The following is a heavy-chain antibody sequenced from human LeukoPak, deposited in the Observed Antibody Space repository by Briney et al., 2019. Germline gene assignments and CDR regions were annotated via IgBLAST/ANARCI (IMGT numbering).Heavy chain of an antibody. CDR2: INPNSGGT. J-gene: IGHJ4*02. CDR1: GYTFTGYY. CDR3: AISRIAARPEIGY. Sequence: ASVKVSCKASGYTFTGYYMRWVRQAPGQGLEWMGWINPNSGGTNYAQKFQGRVTMTRDTSISTAYMELSRLRSDDTAVYYCAISRIAARPEIGYWGQGTLVTVSS. V-gene: IGHV1-2*02. D-gene: IGHD6-6*01.